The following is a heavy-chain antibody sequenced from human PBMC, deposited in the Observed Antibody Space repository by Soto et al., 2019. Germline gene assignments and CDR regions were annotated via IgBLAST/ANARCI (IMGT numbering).Heavy chain of an antibody. V-gene: IGHV3-30*18. CDR2: ISHDGTNK. D-gene: IGHD3-16*01. J-gene: IGHJ4*02. Sequence: GGSLRLSCAASGFTFSNFDIHWVRQAPGKGLEWVTTISHDGTNKYYADFVKGRFTISRDNSKNTLYLEMNSLRAEDTAVYYCVKGRVVIWGGSRPTAPGFDYCGQGTLVTVSS. CDR3: VKGRVVIWGGSRPTAPGFDY. CDR1: GFTFSNFD.